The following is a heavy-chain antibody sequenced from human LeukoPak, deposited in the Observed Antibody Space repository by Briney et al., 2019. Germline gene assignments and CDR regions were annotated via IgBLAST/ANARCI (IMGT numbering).Heavy chain of an antibody. CDR2: ISSSGGST. J-gene: IGHJ4*02. Sequence: GGSLRLSCAASGFTFSSYSMNWVRQAPGKGLEWVSSISSSGGSTYYAVSVKGRFTISRDNSKNTLYLQMNSLRAEDTAVYYCAKEGGSSWYYFDFWGQGTLVIVSS. V-gene: IGHV3-21*04. CDR1: GFTFSSYS. CDR3: AKEGGSSWYYFDF. D-gene: IGHD6-13*01.